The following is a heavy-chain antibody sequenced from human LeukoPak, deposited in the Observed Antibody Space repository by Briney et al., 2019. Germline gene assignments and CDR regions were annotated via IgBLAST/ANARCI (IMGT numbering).Heavy chain of an antibody. V-gene: IGHV3-23*01. J-gene: IGHJ4*02. CDR1: GFTFSTYA. CDR3: ARDLYGSSSYYFDY. D-gene: IGHD2-8*01. CDR2: FSGSGERT. Sequence: GGSLRLSCVASGFTFSTYAMSWVRQAPGKELEWVSTFSGSGERTYYADSVKGRFTISRDNSKNTLYLQMNSLRAEDTAMYYCARDLYGSSSYYFDYWGQGTLVTVSS.